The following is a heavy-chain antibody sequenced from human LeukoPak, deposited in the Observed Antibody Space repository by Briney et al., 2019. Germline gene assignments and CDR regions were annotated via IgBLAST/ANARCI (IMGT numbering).Heavy chain of an antibody. J-gene: IGHJ1*01. Sequence: HPGGSLRLSCAASGFTFSSYGMSWVRQAPGKGLEWVSGISPSGGITYYTDSVKGRFTISRDNSKNTQSLQMNSLRAEDTAVYYCAKDDDWGRYKHWGQGTLVTVSS. CDR3: AKDDDWGRYKH. CDR1: GFTFSSYG. CDR2: ISPSGGIT. D-gene: IGHD3-16*01. V-gene: IGHV3-23*01.